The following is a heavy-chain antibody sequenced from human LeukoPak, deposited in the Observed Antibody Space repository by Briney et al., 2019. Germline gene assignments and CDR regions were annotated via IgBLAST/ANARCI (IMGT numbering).Heavy chain of an antibody. CDR1: GFTFSNTW. D-gene: IGHD5-12*01. J-gene: IGHJ3*02. CDR3: TRDRNILATGFAFDI. CDR2: IKTKTDGGTT. V-gene: IGHV3-15*01. Sequence: GGSLRLSCAASGFTFSNTWMSWVRQAPGKGLEWVGRIKTKTDGGTTDYAAPVKGRFTISRDDSKNMLYLQMNSLKTEDTAVYYCTRDRNILATGFAFDIWGQGTMVTVSS.